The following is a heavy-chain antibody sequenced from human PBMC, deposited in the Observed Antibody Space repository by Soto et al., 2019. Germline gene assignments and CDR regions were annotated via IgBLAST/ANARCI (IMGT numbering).Heavy chain of an antibody. Sequence: QVPLVQSGAEVKKPGSSVTVSCKASGGTFSSYAIHWVRQAPGQGLEWMGGIIPMYGPAKYAQRCQGRVTTTADESTTTVYMELTSLTSQDTAVYYCARVTSMVRGVIDNWFDPWGHGTLVTVSS. CDR2: IIPMYGPA. CDR3: ARVTSMVRGVIDNWFDP. CDR1: GGTFSSYA. D-gene: IGHD3-10*01. J-gene: IGHJ5*02. V-gene: IGHV1-69*01.